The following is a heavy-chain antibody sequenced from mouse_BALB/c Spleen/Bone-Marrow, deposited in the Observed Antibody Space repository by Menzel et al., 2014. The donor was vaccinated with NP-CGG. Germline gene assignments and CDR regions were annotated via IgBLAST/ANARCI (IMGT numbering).Heavy chain of an antibody. J-gene: IGHJ2*01. CDR2: TYPGDSDT. Sequence: QVQLKDSGAELVRPGSSVKISCKASGYAFSSYWMNWVKQRPGQGLEWIGQTYPGDSDTDYNGKFKGKATLTADKSSNTAYMQLTSLTSEDSAVYFCARGGISVDYWGQGTTLTVSS. V-gene: IGHV1-80*01. CDR1: GYAFSSYW. CDR3: ARGGISVDY.